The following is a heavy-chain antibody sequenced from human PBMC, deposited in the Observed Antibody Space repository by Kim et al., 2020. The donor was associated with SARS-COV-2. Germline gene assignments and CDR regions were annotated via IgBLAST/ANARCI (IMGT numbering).Heavy chain of an antibody. V-gene: IGHV3-48*02. CDR3: ARDKLTTVTPDAFDI. Sequence: SVKGRFTISRDNAKNSLYLQMNSLRDEDTAVYYCARDKLTTVTPDAFDIWGQGTMVTVSS. J-gene: IGHJ3*02. D-gene: IGHD4-17*01.